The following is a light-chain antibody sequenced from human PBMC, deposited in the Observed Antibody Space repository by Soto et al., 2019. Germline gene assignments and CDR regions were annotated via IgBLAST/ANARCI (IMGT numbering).Light chain of an antibody. CDR3: SSYTSSNTFYV. CDR2: QVS. Sequence: QCALTQPASVSGSPGQSITISCTGTSSDVGGYYYVSWYQHHPGKAPKLMIYQVSNRPSGVSNRFSGSKSGNTASLTISGLQAEDEADYYCSSYTSSNTFYVFGTGTKV. V-gene: IGLV2-14*01. CDR1: SSDVGGYYY. J-gene: IGLJ1*01.